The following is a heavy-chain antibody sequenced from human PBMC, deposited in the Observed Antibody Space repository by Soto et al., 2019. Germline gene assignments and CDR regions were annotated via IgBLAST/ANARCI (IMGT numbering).Heavy chain of an antibody. V-gene: IGHV1-18*01. Sequence: QVKLVQSGAEVKKPGASVKVSCKASGYTFTSYGISWVRQAPGQGLEWMGWINVYNGNTNYAQKLQGRVTMTTDTSTSTAYLDLRSLTSADTAVYFCARDTSRGEYDYWGQATVVTVSS. CDR3: ARDTSRGEYDY. J-gene: IGHJ4*02. CDR2: INVYNGNT. CDR1: GYTFTSYG. D-gene: IGHD3-10*01.